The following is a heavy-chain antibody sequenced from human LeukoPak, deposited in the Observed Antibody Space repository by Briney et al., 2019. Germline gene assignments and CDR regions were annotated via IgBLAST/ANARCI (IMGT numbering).Heavy chain of an antibody. J-gene: IGHJ4*02. D-gene: IGHD4-17*01. Sequence: GGSLRLSCAASGFTFSSYRMNWFRQAPGKGLEWVSSISIISSYIYYADSVKGRFTISRDNAKNSLYLQMNSLRAEDTAVYYCARGLGTVTTFVDYWGQGTLVTVSS. CDR2: ISIISSYI. CDR3: ARGLGTVTTFVDY. V-gene: IGHV3-21*01. CDR1: GFTFSSYR.